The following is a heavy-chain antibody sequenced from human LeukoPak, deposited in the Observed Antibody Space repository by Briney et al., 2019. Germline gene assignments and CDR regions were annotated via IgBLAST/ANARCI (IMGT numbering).Heavy chain of an antibody. CDR1: GFTFSNYA. CDR2: ISYDGNNE. Sequence: GGSLRLSCAASGFTFSNYAMHWVRQAPGQGLEWMAVISYDGNNEYYADSVKGRFTISRDNSKNTLYLQMNSLRAEDTAVYYCARMDPLRWLQKEPYFDYWGQGTLVTVSS. V-gene: IGHV3-30*14. D-gene: IGHD5-24*01. CDR3: ARMDPLRWLQKEPYFDY. J-gene: IGHJ4*02.